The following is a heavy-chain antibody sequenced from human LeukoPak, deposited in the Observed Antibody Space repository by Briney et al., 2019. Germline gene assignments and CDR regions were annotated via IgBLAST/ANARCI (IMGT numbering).Heavy chain of an antibody. CDR2: INHGGST. J-gene: IGHJ3*02. CDR1: GGSFSDKY. Sequence: PSETLSLTCAVYGGSFSDKYWTWIRQPPGKGLEWIGEINHGGSTAYNPSLKSRVTISVDTSKNQFSLKLSSVTAADTAVYYCAKDRVWASDAFDIWGQGTMVTVSS. CDR3: AKDRVWASDAFDI. V-gene: IGHV4-34*01. D-gene: IGHD7-27*01.